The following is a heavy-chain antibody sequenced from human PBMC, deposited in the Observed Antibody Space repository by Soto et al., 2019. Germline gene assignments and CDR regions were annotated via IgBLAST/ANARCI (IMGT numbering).Heavy chain of an antibody. D-gene: IGHD3-22*01. CDR1: GFTFSSYG. Sequence: GGSLRLSCAASGFTFSSYGMHWVRQAPGKGLEWVAVISYDGSNKYYADSVKGRFTISRDNSKNTLYLQMNSLRAEDTAVYYCATNHNYYDQPHFDYWGQGTLVTVSS. V-gene: IGHV3-30*03. CDR2: ISYDGSNK. CDR3: ATNHNYYDQPHFDY. J-gene: IGHJ4*02.